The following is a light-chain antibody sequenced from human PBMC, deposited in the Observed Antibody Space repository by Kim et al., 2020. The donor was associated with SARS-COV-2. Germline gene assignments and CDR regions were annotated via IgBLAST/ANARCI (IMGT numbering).Light chain of an antibody. Sequence: PGEGAPLSCTARHSIGISLAWYQHTRGQAPRLLISYVAIRATGIPDRFSGSGFGTDFTPTIGGVAPEDFGVYFCQQNSKWPPAPSFGGGTKVDI. CDR3: QQNSKWPPAPS. CDR1: HSIGIS. V-gene: IGKV3-11*01. J-gene: IGKJ4*01. CDR2: YVA.